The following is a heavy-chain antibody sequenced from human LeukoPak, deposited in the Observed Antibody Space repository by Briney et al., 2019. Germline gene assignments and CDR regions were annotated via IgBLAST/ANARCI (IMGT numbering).Heavy chain of an antibody. Sequence: GGSLRLSCAASGFTFSSYEMNWVRQAPGKGLEWVSYISSSGSTIYYADSVKGRFTISRDNAKNSLYLQMNSLRAEDTAAYYCARDPPSYYYDSSGYYYSAGYYGMDVWGQGTTVTVSS. J-gene: IGHJ6*02. D-gene: IGHD3-22*01. CDR3: ARDPPSYYYDSSGYYYSAGYYGMDV. CDR1: GFTFSSYE. V-gene: IGHV3-48*03. CDR2: ISSSGSTI.